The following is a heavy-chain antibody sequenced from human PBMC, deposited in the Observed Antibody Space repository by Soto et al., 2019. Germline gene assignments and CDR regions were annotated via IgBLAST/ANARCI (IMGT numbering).Heavy chain of an antibody. D-gene: IGHD2-15*01. Sequence: GSLRLSCAASGFTFSSYAMHWVRQAPGKGLEYVSAISSNGGSTYYANSVKGRFTISRDNSKNTLYLQMGSLRAEDMAVYYCARGIAGSVYGMDVWGQGTTVTVSS. V-gene: IGHV3-64*01. CDR2: ISSNGGST. CDR1: GFTFSSYA. CDR3: ARGIAGSVYGMDV. J-gene: IGHJ6*02.